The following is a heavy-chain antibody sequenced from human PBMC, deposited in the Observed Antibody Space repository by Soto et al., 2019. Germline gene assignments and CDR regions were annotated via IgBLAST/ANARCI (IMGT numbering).Heavy chain of an antibody. CDR2: IYHSGST. CDR3: ARGQSYYDSNGYYY. J-gene: IGHJ4*02. V-gene: IGHV4-59*01. D-gene: IGHD3-22*01. Sequence: PSQTLSLSCTVFGGSISSYNWSWIRQPTGKGLEWIEYIYHSGSTNYNPSIKSRVPISVETSKKQFSLKLCCAAFAHTVVYYYARGQSYYDSNGYYYWGQGTLVTVSS. CDR1: GGSISSYN.